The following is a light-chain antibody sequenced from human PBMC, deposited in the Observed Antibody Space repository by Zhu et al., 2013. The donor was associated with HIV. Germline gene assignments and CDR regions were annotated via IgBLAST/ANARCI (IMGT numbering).Light chain of an antibody. J-gene: IGLJ3*02. V-gene: IGLV1-40*01. Sequence: QSVLTQPPSVSAAPGQNITISCTGSSSNIGAGYDVHWYQQLPGTAPKLLIYGNNNRPSGAPDRFSGSKSGTSASLVITGLQAEDEADLYCQSYDSSLAWVFGGGTKLTVL. CDR1: SSNIGAGYD. CDR3: QSYDSSLAWV. CDR2: GNN.